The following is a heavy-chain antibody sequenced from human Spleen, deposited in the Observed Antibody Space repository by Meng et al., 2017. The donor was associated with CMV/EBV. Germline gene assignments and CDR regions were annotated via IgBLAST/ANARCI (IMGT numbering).Heavy chain of an antibody. CDR3: ARGHLIGFDF. CDR1: GGSISSSSYY. D-gene: IGHD2/OR15-2a*01. J-gene: IGHJ4*02. Sequence: GSLRLSCTVSGGSISSSSYYWGWIRQPPGKGLEWIGSIYYSGSTYYNPSLKSRVTISVDTSKNQFSLKLSSVTAADTAVYYCARGHLIGFDFWGQGALVTVSS. CDR2: IYYSGST. V-gene: IGHV4-39*07.